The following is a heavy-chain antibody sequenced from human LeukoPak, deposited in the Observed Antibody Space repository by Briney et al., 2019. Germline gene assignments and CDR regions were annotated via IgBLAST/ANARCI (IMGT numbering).Heavy chain of an antibody. CDR3: ARYNWNDVVSALDY. J-gene: IGHJ4*02. CDR2: INPNSGET. D-gene: IGHD1-1*01. CDR1: GYTLSGYY. V-gene: IGHV1-2*02. Sequence: ASVKVSCKASGYTLSGYYIYWVRQAPGQGLEWLGWINPNSGETNYAQKFQGGVTLTRDTSISTFYMEVSRLRSDDTAVYFCARYNWNDVVSALDYWGQGTLVTVSS.